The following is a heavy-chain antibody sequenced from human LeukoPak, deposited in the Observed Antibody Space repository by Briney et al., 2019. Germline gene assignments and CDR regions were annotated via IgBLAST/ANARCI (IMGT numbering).Heavy chain of an antibody. J-gene: IGHJ4*02. V-gene: IGHV1-18*01. Sequence: ASVKVSCKAYGYSFTTYGSSWVRQDPGQGLEWMGWISAYNGNTNYAQKLQGRVTMTTDTSTSTAYMELRSLRSDDTAVYYCARGVDFWGGYRANYFDYWGQGTLVTVSS. CDR1: GYSFTTYG. D-gene: IGHD3-3*01. CDR2: ISAYNGNT. CDR3: ARGVDFWGGYRANYFDY.